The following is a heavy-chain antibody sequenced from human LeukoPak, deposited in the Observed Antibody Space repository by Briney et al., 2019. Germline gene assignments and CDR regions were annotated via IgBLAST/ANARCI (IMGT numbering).Heavy chain of an antibody. V-gene: IGHV3-23*01. J-gene: IGHJ3*02. D-gene: IGHD3-22*01. CDR2: ISGSGGST. Sequence: GGSLRLSCAASGFTFSSYAMSWVRQAPGKGLEWVSAISGSGGSTYYADSVKGRFTISRDNSKNTLYLQMNSLRAEDTAVYCCVGGYWNDAFDIWGQGTMVTVSS. CDR3: VGGYWNDAFDI. CDR1: GFTFSSYA.